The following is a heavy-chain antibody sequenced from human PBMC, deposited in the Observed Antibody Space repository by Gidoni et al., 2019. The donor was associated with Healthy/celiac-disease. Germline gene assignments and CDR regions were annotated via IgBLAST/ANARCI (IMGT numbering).Heavy chain of an antibody. CDR1: GFSLSTSGVG. J-gene: IGHJ3*02. CDR3: AHRLSGCGLSGQYYDSSGEGALAFDI. V-gene: IGHV2-5*02. CDR2: IYWDDDK. D-gene: IGHD3-22*01. Sequence: QITLTESGPTLVKPTQTLTLTCTFSGFSLSTSGVGVGWIRQPPGKALEWLALIYWDDDKRYSPSLKSRLTITKDTSKNQVVLTMTNMDPVDTATYYCAHRLSGCGLSGQYYDSSGEGALAFDIWGQGTMVTVSS.